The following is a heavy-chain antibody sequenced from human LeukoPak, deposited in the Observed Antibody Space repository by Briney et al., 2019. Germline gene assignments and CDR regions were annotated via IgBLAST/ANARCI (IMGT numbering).Heavy chain of an antibody. CDR1: GGSISSYY. CDR3: ARLKGRDGYKNYFDY. J-gene: IGHJ4*02. Sequence: SETLSLTCTVSGGSISSYYWSWIRQPPGKGLEWIGYIYYSGSTNYNPSLKSRVTISVDTSKNQFSLKLSSVTAADTAVYYCARLKGRDGYKNYFDYWGQGTLVTVSS. D-gene: IGHD5-24*01. CDR2: IYYSGST. V-gene: IGHV4-59*01.